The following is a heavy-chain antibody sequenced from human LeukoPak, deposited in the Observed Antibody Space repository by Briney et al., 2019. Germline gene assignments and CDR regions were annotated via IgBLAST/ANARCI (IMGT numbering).Heavy chain of an antibody. CDR2: INPNSGGT. Sequence: SVKVSCKASGYTFTVYYMHWVRQAPGQGLEWMGWINPNSGGTNYAQKFQGRVTMTRDTSISTAYMELSRLRSDDTAVYYCARDQGTPTPYYYMDVWGKGTTVTVSS. D-gene: IGHD1-1*01. CDR1: GYTFTVYY. V-gene: IGHV1-2*02. J-gene: IGHJ6*03. CDR3: ARDQGTPTPYYYMDV.